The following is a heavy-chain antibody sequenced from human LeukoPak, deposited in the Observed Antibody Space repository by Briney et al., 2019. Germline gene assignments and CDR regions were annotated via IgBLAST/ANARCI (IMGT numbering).Heavy chain of an antibody. D-gene: IGHD2-2*02. Sequence: SVMVSCKASGGTFSSYAISWVRQAPGQGLEWMGGIIPIFGTANYAQKFQGRVTITADKSTSTAYMELSSLRSEDTAVYYCARHNDVPAAIFGAFDIWGQGTMVTVSS. CDR3: ARHNDVPAAIFGAFDI. V-gene: IGHV1-69*06. J-gene: IGHJ3*02. CDR1: GGTFSSYA. CDR2: IIPIFGTA.